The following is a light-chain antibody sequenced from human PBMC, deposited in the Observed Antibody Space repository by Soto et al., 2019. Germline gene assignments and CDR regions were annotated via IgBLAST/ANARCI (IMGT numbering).Light chain of an antibody. V-gene: IGLV2-14*01. CDR1: SSDVGGYNY. CDR3: SSYTSSSALWV. CDR2: EVS. J-gene: IGLJ3*02. Sequence: QSVLTHPASVSGSPGQSITISCPGTSSDVGGYNYVSWYQQHPGKAPKLKIYEVSTRPSGVSNRFSGSKSGNTASLTISGLQAEDEADYYCSSYTSSSALWVFGGGTKVTVL.